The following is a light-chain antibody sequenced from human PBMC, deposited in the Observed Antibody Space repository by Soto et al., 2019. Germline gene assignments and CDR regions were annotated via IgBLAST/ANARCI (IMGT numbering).Light chain of an antibody. CDR2: MAS. V-gene: IGKV1-5*03. Sequence: DIQMTQSPSTLSASVGDRVTITCRASQSIRSWLAWYQQKPGKAPKFLIYMASNLESGVPSRFSGSGSGTEFTLTISSLQPDDFATYYCQQYSSYPYTFGQGTKLEIK. CDR1: QSIRSW. CDR3: QQYSSYPYT. J-gene: IGKJ2*01.